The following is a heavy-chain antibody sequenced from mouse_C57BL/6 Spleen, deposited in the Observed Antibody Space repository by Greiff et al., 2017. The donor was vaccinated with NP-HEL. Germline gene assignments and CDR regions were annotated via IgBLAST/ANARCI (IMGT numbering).Heavy chain of an antibody. CDR3: AREGGYDDYYAMDY. D-gene: IGHD2-2*01. J-gene: IGHJ4*01. CDR2: ISYDGSN. Sequence: EVKVEESGPGLVKPSQSLSLTCSVTGYSITSGYYWNWIRQFPGNKLEWMGYISYDGSNNYNPSLKNRISITRDTSKNQFFLKLNSVTTEDTATYYCAREGGYDDYYAMDYWGQGTSVTVSS. CDR1: GYSITSGYY. V-gene: IGHV3-6*01.